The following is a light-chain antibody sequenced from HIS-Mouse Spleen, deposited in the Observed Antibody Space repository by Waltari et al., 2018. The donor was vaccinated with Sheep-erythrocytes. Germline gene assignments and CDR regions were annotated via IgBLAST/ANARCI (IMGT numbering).Light chain of an antibody. J-gene: IGLJ1*01. CDR2: DVS. V-gene: IGLV2-11*02. CDR3: CSYAGSYNHV. CDR1: SSDVGGYNY. Sequence: QSALTQPRSVSGSPGQSVTISCTGTSSDVGGYNYVSWYRQHPGKAPKLMCYDVSKRPSGVPGRFSGSKAGHTASLTISGLQAEDEADYYCCSYAGSYNHVFATGTKVTVL.